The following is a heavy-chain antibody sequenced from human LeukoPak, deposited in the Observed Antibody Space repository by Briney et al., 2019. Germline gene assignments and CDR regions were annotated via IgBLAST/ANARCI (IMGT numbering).Heavy chain of an antibody. CDR1: GCTFSSYE. Sequence: GGSLRLSCAASGCTFSSYEMNWVRQAPGKGLVWVPRINGDASSRSYADSVKGRFTISRDHAKSTLYLQMTSLRVEDTAVYYCARARGNTYGYFEYWGQGTLVTVSS. V-gene: IGHV3-74*01. CDR3: ARARGNTYGYFEY. CDR2: INGDASSR. D-gene: IGHD5-18*01. J-gene: IGHJ4*02.